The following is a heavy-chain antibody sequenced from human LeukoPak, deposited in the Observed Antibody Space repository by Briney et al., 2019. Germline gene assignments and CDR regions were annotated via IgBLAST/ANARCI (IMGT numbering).Heavy chain of an antibody. V-gene: IGHV5-51*01. Sequence: GESLKISCKGSGYSFTSYWIGWVRQMPGKGLEWMGIIYPGDSDTRYSPSFRGQVTISADKSISTAYLQWSSLKASDTAMYYCARPRGYCTNGVCYPRGWFDPWGQGTLVTVSS. CDR3: ARPRGYCTNGVCYPRGWFDP. CDR1: GYSFTSYW. D-gene: IGHD2-8*01. CDR2: IYPGDSDT. J-gene: IGHJ5*02.